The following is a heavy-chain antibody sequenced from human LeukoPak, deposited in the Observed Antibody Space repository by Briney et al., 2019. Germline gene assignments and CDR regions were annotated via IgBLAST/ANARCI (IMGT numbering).Heavy chain of an antibody. CDR1: GFTFSNAW. D-gene: IGHD2-2*01. Sequence: PGGSLRLSCAASGFTFSNAWMSWVRQAPGKGLEWVGRIKSKTDGRTTDYAAPVKGRFTISRDDSKNTLYLQMNSLKTKDTAVYYCTTSRPYCSSTSCYASSDYWGQGTLVTVSS. CDR2: IKSKTDGRTT. J-gene: IGHJ4*02. CDR3: TTSRPYCSSTSCYASSDY. V-gene: IGHV3-15*01.